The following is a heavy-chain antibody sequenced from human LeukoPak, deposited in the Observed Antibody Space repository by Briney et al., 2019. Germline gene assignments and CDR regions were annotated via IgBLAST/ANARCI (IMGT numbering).Heavy chain of an antibody. CDR2: IYYSGTT. CDR3: ARDVYHVWSGFDY. V-gene: IGHV4-59*01. D-gene: IGHD3-3*01. Sequence: KASETLSLTCTVSGDSISSYYWSWLRQPPGKCLEWIGHIYYSGTTNYNPSLKSRVTISVDTSKNQFSLKLSSVTAADTAVYYCARDVYHVWSGFDYWGQGTLVTVSS. J-gene: IGHJ4*02. CDR1: GDSISSYY.